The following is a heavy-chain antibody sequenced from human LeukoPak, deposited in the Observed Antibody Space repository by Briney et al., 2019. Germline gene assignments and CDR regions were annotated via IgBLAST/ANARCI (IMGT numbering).Heavy chain of an antibody. V-gene: IGHV4-28*01. CDR2: IYYSGST. J-gene: IGHJ3*02. CDR1: GYSISTSNW. D-gene: IGHD5-18*01. CDR3: VRNYGYGLAKGFDI. Sequence: SETLSLTCTVSGYSISTSNWWGWIRQPPGKGLEWIGYIYYSGSTYYNPSLKSRVTMSVDTSNNQFSLKLTSVTAVDTAVYYCVRNYGYGLAKGFDIWGQGTMVTVSS.